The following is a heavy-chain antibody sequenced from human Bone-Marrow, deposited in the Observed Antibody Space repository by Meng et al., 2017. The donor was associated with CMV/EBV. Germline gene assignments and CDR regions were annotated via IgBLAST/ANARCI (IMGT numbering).Heavy chain of an antibody. J-gene: IGHJ5*02. CDR1: GFSLSTSGVG. CDR3: AHSATTNYDFWSGYYGGWFDP. CDR2: IYWNDDK. D-gene: IGHD3-3*01. Sequence: SGPTLVKPTQTLTLTCTFSGFSLSTSGVGVGWIRQPPGKALEWLALIYWNDDKRYSPSLKSRLTITKDTSKNQVVLTMTNMDPVDTATYYCAHSATTNYDFWSGYYGGWFDPWGQGTRVTVSS. V-gene: IGHV2-5*01.